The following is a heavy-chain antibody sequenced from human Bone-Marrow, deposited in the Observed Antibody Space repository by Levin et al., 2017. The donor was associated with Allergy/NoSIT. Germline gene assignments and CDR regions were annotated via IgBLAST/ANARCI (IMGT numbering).Heavy chain of an antibody. Sequence: QPGGSLRLSCAASGFTFSSYWMSWVRQAPGKGLEWVANIKQDGSEKYYVDSVKGRFTISRDSAKNSLYLQVNSLRAEDTAVYYCAREMSTSRVSPLGYWGQGTLVTVSS. D-gene: IGHD6-13*01. CDR2: IKQDGSEK. V-gene: IGHV3-7*01. J-gene: IGHJ4*02. CDR3: AREMSTSRVSPLGY. CDR1: GFTFSSYW.